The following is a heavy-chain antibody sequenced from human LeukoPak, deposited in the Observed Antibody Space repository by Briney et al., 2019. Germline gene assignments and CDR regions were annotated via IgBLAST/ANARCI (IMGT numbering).Heavy chain of an antibody. D-gene: IGHD6-13*01. CDR3: ARVTASPQYSSSWYFDY. J-gene: IGHJ4*02. V-gene: IGHV4-59*01. CDR2: IYYSGST. CDR1: GGSISSYY. Sequence: SETLSLTCTVSGGSISSYYWSWIRQPPGKGLEWIGYIYYSGSTNYNPSLKSRVTISVDTSKNQFSLKLSPVTAADTAVYYCARVTASPQYSSSWYFDYWGQGTLVTVSS.